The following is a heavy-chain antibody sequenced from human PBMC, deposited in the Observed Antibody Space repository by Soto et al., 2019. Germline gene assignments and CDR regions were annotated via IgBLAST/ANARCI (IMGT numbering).Heavy chain of an antibody. CDR2: IFNRGGT. CDR1: GDSMTSGDYS. J-gene: IGHJ4*02. V-gene: IGHV4-30-2*01. Sequence: SETLSLTCTVSGDSMTSGDYSWSWIRQPPGKGLEWLGYIFNRGGTYYNPSLRSRVTISIDRSKNHFSLKVASVTAADTAVYFWARGGDYYFDSWGQGTLVTVSS. CDR3: ARGGDYYFDS. D-gene: IGHD2-21*02.